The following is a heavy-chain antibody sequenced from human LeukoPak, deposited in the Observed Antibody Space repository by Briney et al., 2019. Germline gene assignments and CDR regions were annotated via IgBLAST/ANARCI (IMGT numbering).Heavy chain of an antibody. V-gene: IGHV3-53*01. Sequence: GGSLRLSCAASGFTVSSNYMSWLRQAPGKGLEWVSVIYSGGSTYYADSVKGRFTISGDNSKNTLYLQMNSLRAEDTAVYYCARGKTDSYGYDYWGQGTLVTVSS. D-gene: IGHD5-18*01. J-gene: IGHJ4*02. CDR1: GFTVSSNY. CDR3: ARGKTDSYGYDY. CDR2: IYSGGST.